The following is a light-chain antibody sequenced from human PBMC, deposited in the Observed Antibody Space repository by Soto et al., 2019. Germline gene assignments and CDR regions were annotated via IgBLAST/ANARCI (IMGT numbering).Light chain of an antibody. CDR1: QSVNSD. CDR2: GAS. J-gene: IGKJ1*01. V-gene: IGKV3-15*01. Sequence: ETVMTQSPATLSVSPGERATLSCRASQSVNSDLAWYQKKPGQAPRLLIYGASTRATGIPARFSGGGSGTGFTLTISSLQSEDFAVYYCQQNNNWPRTFGQGTKVEIK. CDR3: QQNNNWPRT.